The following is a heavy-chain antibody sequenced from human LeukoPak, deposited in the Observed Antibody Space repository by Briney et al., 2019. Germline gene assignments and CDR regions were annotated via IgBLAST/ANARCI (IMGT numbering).Heavy chain of an antibody. CDR2: IIPILKTA. CDR1: GGSASSYT. V-gene: IGHV1-69*08. CDR3: ARAKGFVAHFAP. Sequence: GASVKVSCKASGGSASSYTVSWVRQAPGQGLEWMGRIIPILKTAEYGQNFQGRVTITADKSTSTAYMELSSLRSEDTAVYYCARAKGFVAHFAPWGQGPLLTVSS. D-gene: IGHD2/OR15-2a*01. J-gene: IGHJ5*02.